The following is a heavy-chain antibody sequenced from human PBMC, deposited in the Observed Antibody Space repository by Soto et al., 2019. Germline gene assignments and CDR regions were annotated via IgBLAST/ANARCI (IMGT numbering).Heavy chain of an antibody. CDR2: VYYRAST. CDR3: ARKRVYCGRDRYTQ. CDR1: GDSISSATFY. D-gene: IGHD2-21*02. Sequence: PSETLSLTCTVSGDSISSATFYWGWIRQPPGKGLEWIGTVYYRASTYYNPSLKSRVTISVETSENQLSLKLSSVTAADTAVYYCARKRVYCGRDRYTQWGQGTPVTVYS. J-gene: IGHJ4*02. V-gene: IGHV4-39*01.